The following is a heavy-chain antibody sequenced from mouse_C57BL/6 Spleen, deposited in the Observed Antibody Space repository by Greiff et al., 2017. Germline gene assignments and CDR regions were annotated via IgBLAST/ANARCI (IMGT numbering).Heavy chain of an antibody. J-gene: IGHJ3*01. CDR1: GYTFTSYW. CDR3: ARWTYDYDGAWFAY. CDR2: INPSNGGT. Sequence: QVQLKQPGTELVKPGASVKLSCKASGYTFTSYWMHWVKQRPGQGLEWIGNINPSNGGTNYNEKFKSKATLTVDKSSSTAYMQLSSLTSEDSAVYYCARWTYDYDGAWFAYWGQGTLVTVSA. V-gene: IGHV1-53*01. D-gene: IGHD2-4*01.